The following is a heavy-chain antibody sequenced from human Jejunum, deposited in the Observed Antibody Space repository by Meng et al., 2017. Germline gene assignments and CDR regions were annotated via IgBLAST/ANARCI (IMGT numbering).Heavy chain of an antibody. CDR3: ARETGRTGEYCDH. CDR2: INPNSGQT. D-gene: IGHD1/OR15-1a*01. J-gene: IGHJ4*02. CDR1: GYTFPPYN. Sequence: VHLVQSGAEVKKPGASVKVSCKASGYTFPPYNIHWLRQAPGQGLEWMGRINPNSGQTKFAQKFQGRVTMTRDTSITTAYMELSRLTSDDMAVYFCARETGRTGEYCDHWGQGTLVTVSS. V-gene: IGHV1-2*06.